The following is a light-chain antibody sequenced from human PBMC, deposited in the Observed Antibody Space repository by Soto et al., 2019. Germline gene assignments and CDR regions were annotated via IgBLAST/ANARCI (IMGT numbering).Light chain of an antibody. CDR2: DAS. CDR3: QPYIDHPRT. Sequence: DVHMTQYPSTLSSSVLDRVTMTCLASQSISSWLAWYQQKPGKAPKLLIYDASTLESGVPSRFSGSGSWTDFTLNISSLQPQDCATYYRQPYIDHPRTFGQGTKVDIK. J-gene: IGKJ1*01. CDR1: QSISSW. V-gene: IGKV1-5*01.